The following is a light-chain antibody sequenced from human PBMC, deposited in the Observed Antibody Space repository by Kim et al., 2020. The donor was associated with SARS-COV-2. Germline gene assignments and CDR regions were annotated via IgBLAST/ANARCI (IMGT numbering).Light chain of an antibody. V-gene: IGKV2-30*02. CDR2: KAS. Sequence: PASISCRCSQSLVHSDGNTYLSWFQQRPGQSPRRLIYKASNRDSGVPDRFSGSGSGTDCTLKISRVEAEDVGVYYCMQSTQWPGTFGGGTKVDIK. J-gene: IGKJ4*01. CDR3: MQSTQWPGT. CDR1: QSLVHSDGNTY.